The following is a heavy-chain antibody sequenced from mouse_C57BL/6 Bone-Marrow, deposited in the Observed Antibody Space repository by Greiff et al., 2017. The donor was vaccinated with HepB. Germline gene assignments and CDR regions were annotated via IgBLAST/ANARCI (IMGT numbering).Heavy chain of an antibody. CDR1: GYAFSSSW. CDR3: ARDGYYYGSSPDYYAMDY. Sequence: QVQLKQSGPELVKPGASVKISCKASGYAFSSSWMNWVKQRPGKGLEWIGRIYPGDGDTNYNGKFKGKATLTADKSSSTAYMQLSSLTSEDSAVYFCARDGYYYGSSPDYYAMDYWGQGTSVTVSS. V-gene: IGHV1-82*01. CDR2: IYPGDGDT. D-gene: IGHD1-1*01. J-gene: IGHJ4*01.